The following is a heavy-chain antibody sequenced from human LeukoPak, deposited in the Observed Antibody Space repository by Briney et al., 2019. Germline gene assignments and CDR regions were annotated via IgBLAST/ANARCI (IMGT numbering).Heavy chain of an antibody. J-gene: IGHJ4*02. CDR3: ARVFRGLYGWVDY. D-gene: IGHD3-10*01. CDR1: GFTFSDYY. CDR2: ISNAARTI. V-gene: IGHV3-11*04. Sequence: GGSLRLSCTASGFTFSDYYMSWIRQAPGKGLEWVSYISNAARTIYYADSVKGRFTISRDNAKNSLYVQMNSLRAEDTAVYYCARVFRGLYGWVDYWGQGTLVTVSS.